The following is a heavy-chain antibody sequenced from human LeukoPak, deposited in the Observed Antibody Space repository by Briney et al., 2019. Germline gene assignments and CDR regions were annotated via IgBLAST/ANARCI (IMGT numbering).Heavy chain of an antibody. Sequence: GGSLRLSCAASGFTFSSYSMNWVRQAPGKGLEWVSSISSSGSYIYNADSVKGRFTISRDNAKNSLDLQMNSLRAEDTAVYYCARRPAAIDAFDIWGQGTMVTVSS. V-gene: IGHV3-21*01. D-gene: IGHD2-2*01. CDR3: ARRPAAIDAFDI. CDR1: GFTFSSYS. CDR2: ISSSGSYI. J-gene: IGHJ3*02.